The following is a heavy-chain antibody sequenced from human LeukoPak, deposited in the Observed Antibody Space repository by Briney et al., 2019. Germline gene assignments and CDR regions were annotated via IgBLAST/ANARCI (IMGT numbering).Heavy chain of an antibody. J-gene: IGHJ4*02. V-gene: IGHV3-48*03. CDR2: ISSSGSTI. CDR1: GFTFSSYE. D-gene: IGHD1-26*01. Sequence: GGSLRLSCAASGFTFSSYEMNWVRQAPGKGLEWVSYISSSGSTIYYADSVKGRFTISRDNAKNSLYLQMNSLRAEDTAVYYCARVGELRPPDYWGQGTLDTVSS. CDR3: ARVGELRPPDY.